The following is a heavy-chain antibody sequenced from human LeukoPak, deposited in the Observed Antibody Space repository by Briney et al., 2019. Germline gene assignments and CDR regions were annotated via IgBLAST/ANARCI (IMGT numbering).Heavy chain of an antibody. Sequence: SETLSLTCTVSGGSISSGGYYWSWIRQHPGKGLEWIGYIYYSGSTYYNPSLKSRVTISVDTSKSQFSLKLSSVTAADTAAYYCARGSGAVTTWYFDLWGRGTLVTVSS. J-gene: IGHJ2*01. D-gene: IGHD4-17*01. V-gene: IGHV4-31*03. CDR1: GGSISSGGYY. CDR2: IYYSGST. CDR3: ARGSGAVTTWYFDL.